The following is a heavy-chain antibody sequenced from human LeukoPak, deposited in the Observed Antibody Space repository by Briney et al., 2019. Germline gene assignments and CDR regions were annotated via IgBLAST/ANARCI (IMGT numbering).Heavy chain of an antibody. D-gene: IGHD3-9*01. J-gene: IGHJ4*02. Sequence: PSETLSLTCTVSGGSISSYYWSWIRQPPRKGLEWIGYTHYSGTTTYNPSLKSRVTISIDTSKRQFSLKLSSVTAADTAVYYCARDGYDVLTGYYSVDYWGQGTLVTVSS. V-gene: IGHV4-59*01. CDR2: THYSGTT. CDR3: ARDGYDVLTGYYSVDY. CDR1: GGSISSYY.